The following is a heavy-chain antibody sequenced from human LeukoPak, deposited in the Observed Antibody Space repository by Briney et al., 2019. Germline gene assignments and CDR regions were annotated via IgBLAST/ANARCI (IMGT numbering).Heavy chain of an antibody. CDR3: ASYCSSTSCYHASAFDI. V-gene: IGHV3-30-3*01. J-gene: IGHJ3*02. CDR2: ISYDGSNK. D-gene: IGHD2-2*01. CDR1: GFTFSSYA. Sequence: PGGSLRLSCAASGFTFSSYAMHWVRQAPGKGLEWVAVISYDGSNKYYADSVKGRFTISRDNSKNTLYLQMNSLRAEDTAVYYCASYCSSTSCYHASAFDIWGQGTMVTVSS.